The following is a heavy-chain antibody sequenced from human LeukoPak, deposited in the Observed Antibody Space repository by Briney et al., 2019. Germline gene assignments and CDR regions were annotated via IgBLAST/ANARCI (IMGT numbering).Heavy chain of an antibody. CDR3: ARDGNRYPFDY. D-gene: IGHD4-23*01. CDR1: GFTFSSYA. J-gene: IGHJ4*02. Sequence: GGSLRLSCAASGFTFSSYAMHWVRQAPGKGLEWVAVISYDGSNKYYADSVKGRFTISRDNSKNTLYLQMNSLRAEDTAVYYCARDGNRYPFDYWGQGTLVTVSP. CDR2: ISYDGSNK. V-gene: IGHV3-30*04.